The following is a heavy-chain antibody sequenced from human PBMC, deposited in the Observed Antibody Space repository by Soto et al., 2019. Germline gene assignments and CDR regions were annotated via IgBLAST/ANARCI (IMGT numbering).Heavy chain of an antibody. J-gene: IGHJ4*02. CDR2: ITRYSDYV. CDR3: ARAPCSSTACYIPAYFDY. Sequence: GGSLRLSCTASGFTFSDFSLVWVRQGPQKGLEWVASITRYSDYVYYAESVEGRFTISRDNAKNTLFLHMDDLRAEDTAMYFCARAPCSSTACYIPAYFDYWGQGTMVTVSS. V-gene: IGHV3-21*01. CDR1: GFTFSDFS. D-gene: IGHD2-2*02.